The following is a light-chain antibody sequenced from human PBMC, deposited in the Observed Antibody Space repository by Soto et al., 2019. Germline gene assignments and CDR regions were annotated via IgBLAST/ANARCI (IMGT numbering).Light chain of an antibody. CDR3: QQYGSSPPIT. V-gene: IGKV3-20*01. J-gene: IGKJ5*01. Sequence: EIVLTQSPGALSLSPGERATLSCRASQSVSSGYLAWYQQKPGQAPRLLIFATSRRATGIPDRFSGSGSGTDLTLTISRLEPEDVAVYYCQQYGSSPPITFGQGTRLEIK. CDR1: QSVSSGY. CDR2: ATS.